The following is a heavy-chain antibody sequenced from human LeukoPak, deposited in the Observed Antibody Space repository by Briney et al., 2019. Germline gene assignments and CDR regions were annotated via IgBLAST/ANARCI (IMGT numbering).Heavy chain of an antibody. D-gene: IGHD3-10*02. Sequence: GGSLRLSCAACGLRFNTYWMSWVRQAPGKGLVWVSRINSDGSSTGYADSVKGRFTISRDNAKNSLYLQMNSLRAEDTAVYYCAELGITMIGGVWGKGTTVTISS. CDR2: INSDGSST. J-gene: IGHJ6*04. CDR1: GLRFNTYW. V-gene: IGHV3-74*01. CDR3: AELGITMIGGV.